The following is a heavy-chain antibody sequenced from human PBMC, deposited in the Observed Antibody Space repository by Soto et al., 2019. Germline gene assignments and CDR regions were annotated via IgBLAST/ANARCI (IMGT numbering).Heavy chain of an antibody. CDR2: IYYSGST. J-gene: IGHJ6*02. Sequence: SETLSLTCTVSGGSISSYYWSWIRQPPGKGLEWIGYIYYSGSTNYNPSLKSRVTISVDTSKNQFSLKLSSVTAADTAVYYCARGGDGSAYYYYGMDVWGQGTTVTVSS. D-gene: IGHD3-10*01. V-gene: IGHV4-59*01. CDR3: ARGGDGSAYYYYGMDV. CDR1: GGSISSYY.